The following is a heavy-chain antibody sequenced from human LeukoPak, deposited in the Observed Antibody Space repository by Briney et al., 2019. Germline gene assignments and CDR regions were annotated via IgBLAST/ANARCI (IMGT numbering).Heavy chain of an antibody. CDR1: GYTFTGYY. V-gene: IGHV1-2*02. J-gene: IGHJ3*02. D-gene: IGHD2-2*01. CDR2: INPNSGGT. CDR3: ATGIPAAIVFVSGAAFDI. Sequence: ASVKVSCKASGYTFTGYYMHWVRQAPGQGLEWMGWINPNSGGTNYAQKFQGRVTMTEDTSTDTAYMELSSLRSEDTAVYYCATGIPAAIVFVSGAAFDIWGQGTMVTVSS.